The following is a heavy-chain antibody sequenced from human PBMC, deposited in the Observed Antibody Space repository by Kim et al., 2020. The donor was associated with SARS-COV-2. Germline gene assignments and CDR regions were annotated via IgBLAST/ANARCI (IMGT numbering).Heavy chain of an antibody. V-gene: IGHV3-23*01. CDR1: GFTFSSYA. CDR2: ISGSGGST. J-gene: IGHJ4*02. D-gene: IGHD3-22*01. CDR3: AKGKSGTYYYDSSGYYLRDPGDY. Sequence: GGSLRLSCAASGFTFSSYAMSWVRQAPGKGLEWVSAISGSGGSTYYADSVKGRFTISRDNSKNTLYLQMNSLRAEDTAVYYCAKGKSGTYYYDSSGYYLRDPGDYWGQGTLVTVSS.